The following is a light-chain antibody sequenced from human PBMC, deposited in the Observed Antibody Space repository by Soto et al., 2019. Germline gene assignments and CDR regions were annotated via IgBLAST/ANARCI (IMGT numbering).Light chain of an antibody. CDR2: DVS. Sequence: SVLTRPASVSGAGGEGITISCPGTSSDVGGYNYVSWYQQHPGKAPKFMIYDVSNRPSGVSNRFSGSKSGNTASLTISGLQAEDEADYYCCSYTTSNTRQIVFGTGTKVTVL. CDR1: SSDVGGYNY. V-gene: IGLV2-14*01. CDR3: CSYTTSNTRQIV. J-gene: IGLJ1*01.